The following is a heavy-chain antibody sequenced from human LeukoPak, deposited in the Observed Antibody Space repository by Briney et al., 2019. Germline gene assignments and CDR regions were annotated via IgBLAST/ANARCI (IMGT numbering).Heavy chain of an antibody. V-gene: IGHV1-2*02. CDR3: ATAGYCSGGSCSDWFDP. Sequence: ASVKVSCKASGSTFTDNYIHWVRQAPRQGLEWMGWISPNSGGINYARKFQGRVTMTRDTSIGTAYMELSRLSSDDTAVYYCATAGYCSGGSCSDWFDPWGQGTLVTVSS. CDR2: ISPNSGGI. J-gene: IGHJ5*02. D-gene: IGHD2-15*01. CDR1: GSTFTDNY.